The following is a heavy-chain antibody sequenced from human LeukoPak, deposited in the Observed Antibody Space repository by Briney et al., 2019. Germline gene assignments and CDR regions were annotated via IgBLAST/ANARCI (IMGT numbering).Heavy chain of an antibody. CDR1: GFTFSSYA. CDR2: ISGSGGST. V-gene: IGHV3-23*01. Sequence: GGSLRLSCAASGFTFSSYAMSWVRQAPGKGLEWVSAISGSGGSTYYADSVKGRFTISRDNSKNTLYLQMNSLRAEDTAVYYCAKDWEYSSSWYAYYFDYWGQGTLVTVSS. J-gene: IGHJ4*02. CDR3: AKDWEYSSSWYAYYFDY. D-gene: IGHD6-13*01.